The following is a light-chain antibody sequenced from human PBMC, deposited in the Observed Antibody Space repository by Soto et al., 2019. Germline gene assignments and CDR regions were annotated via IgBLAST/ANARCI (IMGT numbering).Light chain of an antibody. CDR1: LSVSSN. CDR2: GAS. Sequence: EVVMTQSPATLSVSPGERATLSCMACLSVSSNLAWYQQKPGQAPRLLIYGASTRATGIPARFSGSGSGTEFTLTLSSLQSEDFAVYYCQQYNNWPPTFGQGTPLEI. J-gene: IGKJ5*01. CDR3: QQYNNWPPT. V-gene: IGKV3-15*01.